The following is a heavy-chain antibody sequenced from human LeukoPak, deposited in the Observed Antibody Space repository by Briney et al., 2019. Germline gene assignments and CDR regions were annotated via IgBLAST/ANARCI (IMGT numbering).Heavy chain of an antibody. J-gene: IGHJ6*04. CDR2: IHNDGTMG. CDR3: AKEGDEFRGYLDV. D-gene: IGHD5-12*01. CDR1: GFTFSRLG. V-gene: IGHV3-30*02. Sequence: GGSLRLSCAPSGFTFSRLGMQWVRQAPGKGLEWVAVIHNDGTMGQYADSVKGRFTISKDFSRNTLHLQIHSLRDDDTAVYYCAKEGDEFRGYLDVWGKGTTVIVSS.